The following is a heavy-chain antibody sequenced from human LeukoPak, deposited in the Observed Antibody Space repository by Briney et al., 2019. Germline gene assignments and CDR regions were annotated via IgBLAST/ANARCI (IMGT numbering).Heavy chain of an antibody. D-gene: IGHD6-13*01. Sequence: TEGTLRLSCAASGFTFSSYGMHWVRQAPGKGLEWVAVIWYDGSNKYYADSVKGRFTISRDNSKNTLYLQMNSLRAEDTAVYYCARLSSWSYYWGQGTLVTVSS. V-gene: IGHV3-33*01. CDR2: IWYDGSNK. CDR1: GFTFSSYG. J-gene: IGHJ4*02. CDR3: ARLSSWSYY.